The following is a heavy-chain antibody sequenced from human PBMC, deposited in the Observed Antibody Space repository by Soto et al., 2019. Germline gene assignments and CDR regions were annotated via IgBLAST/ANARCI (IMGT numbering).Heavy chain of an antibody. Sequence: QVQLVQSGAEVKMPGSSVKVSCKASGDTFSSYAITWVRQAPGQGLEWMGGIIPVFDKADYAQKFQDRLTISADESTSPAYMELSSLRSDDTAVYFCARVRLGQGYGMDVWGQGTTVSVSS. V-gene: IGHV1-69*01. D-gene: IGHD3-16*01. CDR1: GDTFSSYA. J-gene: IGHJ6*02. CDR2: IIPVFDKA. CDR3: ARVRLGQGYGMDV.